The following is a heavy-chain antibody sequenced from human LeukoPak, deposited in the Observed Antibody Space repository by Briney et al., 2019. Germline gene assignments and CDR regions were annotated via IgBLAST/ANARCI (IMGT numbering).Heavy chain of an antibody. D-gene: IGHD6-13*01. V-gene: IGHV1-8*01. J-gene: IGHJ4*02. CDR2: MSPNSGDT. CDR1: GYTFTSYH. Sequence: ASVKVSCKASGYTFTSYHFNWVRQATGQGLEWMGWMSPNSGDTGFAQKFQGRVTMTRNTSITTAYMELSSLRSDDTAIYYCARGVAAGYDYWGQGTLVTVSS. CDR3: ARGVAAGYDY.